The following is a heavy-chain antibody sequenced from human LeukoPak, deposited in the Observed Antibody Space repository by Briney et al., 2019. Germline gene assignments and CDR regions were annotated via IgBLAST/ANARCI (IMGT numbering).Heavy chain of an antibody. CDR1: GFTVSGTY. Sequence: GSLRLSCAASGFTVSGTYMSWVRQAPGKGREWVSIIYTGDSTYYADSVKGRFTISRDNSKNTLYLQMNSLRPEDTAVYYCAKRGPVVYDLWGQGTLVTVSS. CDR3: AKRGPVVYDL. J-gene: IGHJ4*02. V-gene: IGHV3-66*02. CDR2: IYTGDST.